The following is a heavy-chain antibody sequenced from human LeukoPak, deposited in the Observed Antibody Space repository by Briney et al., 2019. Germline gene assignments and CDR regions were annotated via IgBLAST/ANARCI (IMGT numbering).Heavy chain of an antibody. CDR3: ARGGSWRSFDY. CDR1: GFTFSSYE. D-gene: IGHD6-13*01. J-gene: IGHJ4*02. V-gene: IGHV3-48*03. Sequence: GGSLRLSCAASGFTFSSYEMNWVRQAPGKGLGWVSYISSSGSTIYYADSVKGRFTISRDNAKNSLYLQMNSLRAEDTAVYYCARGGSWRSFDYWGQGTLVTVSS. CDR2: ISSSGSTI.